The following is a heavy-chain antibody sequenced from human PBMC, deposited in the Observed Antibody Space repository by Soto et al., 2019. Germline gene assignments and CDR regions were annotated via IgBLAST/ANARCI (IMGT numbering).Heavy chain of an antibody. J-gene: IGHJ3*02. CDR2: IYYSGST. CDR3: ARWDSSSSYDAFDI. V-gene: IGHV4-31*03. D-gene: IGHD6-6*01. Sequence: SETLSLTCTVSGGSISSGGYYWSWIRQHPGKGLEWIGYIYYSGSTYYNPSLKSRVTISVDTSKNQFSLKLSSVTAADTAVYYCARWDSSSSYDAFDIWGQGTMVTVSS. CDR1: GGSISSGGYY.